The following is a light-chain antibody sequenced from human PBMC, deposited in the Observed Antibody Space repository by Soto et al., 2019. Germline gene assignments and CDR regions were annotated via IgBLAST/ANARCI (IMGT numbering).Light chain of an antibody. CDR3: QQGSNWPPT. V-gene: IGKV3-11*01. CDR1: QSVSSD. CDR2: DAS. Sequence: EIVLTQSPATLSLSPGERATLSCRASQSVSSDLDWYQQKPGQAPRLLIYDASNRATGIPARFSGSGSGTDFTLPISSLEPEYFAVYYCQQGSNWPPTFGGGTKVVIK. J-gene: IGKJ4*01.